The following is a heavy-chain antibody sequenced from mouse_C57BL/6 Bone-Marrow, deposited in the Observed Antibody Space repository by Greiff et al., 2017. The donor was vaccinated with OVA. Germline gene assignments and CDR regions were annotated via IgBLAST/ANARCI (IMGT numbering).Heavy chain of an antibody. CDR1: GFNIKNTY. J-gene: IGHJ1*03. Sequence: VHVKQSVAELVRPGASVKLSCTASGFNIKNTYMHWVQQRPEQGLEWIGRIEPANGNTKYAPKFQGKATITADTSSNTAYLQLSSLTSEDTAIYYGARWLRRRYFDVWGTGTTVTVSS. D-gene: IGHD2-2*01. CDR3: ARWLRRRYFDV. V-gene: IGHV14-3*01. CDR2: IEPANGNT.